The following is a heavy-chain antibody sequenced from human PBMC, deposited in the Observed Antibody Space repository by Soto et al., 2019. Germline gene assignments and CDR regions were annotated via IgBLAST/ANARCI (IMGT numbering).Heavy chain of an antibody. D-gene: IGHD2-2*01. Sequence: LXLTGTVCGGSISSYYWSWIRQPAGKGLEWIGRIYTSGSTNYNPSLKSRVTMSVDTSKNQFSLKLSSVTAADTAVYYCARDPLVPAAPGGPSYYYGMDVWGQGTTVTVSS. V-gene: IGHV4-4*07. CDR1: GGSISSYY. CDR3: ARDPLVPAAPGGPSYYYGMDV. J-gene: IGHJ6*02. CDR2: IYTSGST.